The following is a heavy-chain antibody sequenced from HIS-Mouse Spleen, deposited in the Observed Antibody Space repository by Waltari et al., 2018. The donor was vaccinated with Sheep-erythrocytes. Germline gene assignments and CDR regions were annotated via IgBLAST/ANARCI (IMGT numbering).Heavy chain of an antibody. Sequence: QVQLVQSGAEVKKPGASVKVSCKASGYTFTGYYRHWVRQAPGQGLEWMGWINPNSGGTNYAQKFQGRVTMTRDTSISTAYMELSRLRSDDTAVYYCARGYYDFWSGSALGAFDIWGQGTMVTVSS. D-gene: IGHD3-3*01. J-gene: IGHJ3*02. V-gene: IGHV1-2*02. CDR2: INPNSGGT. CDR3: ARGYYDFWSGSALGAFDI. CDR1: GYTFTGYY.